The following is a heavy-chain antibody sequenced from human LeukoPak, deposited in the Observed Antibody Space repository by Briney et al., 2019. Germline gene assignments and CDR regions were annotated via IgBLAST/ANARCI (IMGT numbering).Heavy chain of an antibody. J-gene: IGHJ5*01. CDR1: GDSTSDFY. CDR2: IHYSGNS. V-gene: IGHV4-59*08. D-gene: IGHD2-8*01. Sequence: PSETLSLTCTVSGDSTSDFYWNWIRQSPGKGLEWIGNIHYSGNSVYNPSLRSRITISIDMSRRQFFLKLNSVTAADTAVYFCALAPNSNWFDFWGPGTLVTVSS. CDR3: ALAPNSNWFDF.